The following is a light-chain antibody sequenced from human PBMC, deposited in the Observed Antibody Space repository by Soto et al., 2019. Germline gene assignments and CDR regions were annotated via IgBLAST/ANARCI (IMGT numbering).Light chain of an antibody. CDR1: QSILYNSNNKNF. CDR3: QQYYSTPYT. CDR2: WAS. V-gene: IGKV4-1*01. J-gene: IGKJ2*01. Sequence: DIVMTQSPDSLAVSLGERATINCKSSQSILYNSNNKNFLAWYQQKPGQPPKLLIYWASTRESGVPDRFSGSGSGTEFTLTISSLQAEDVAVYYCQQYYSTPYTFGQGTKVDIK.